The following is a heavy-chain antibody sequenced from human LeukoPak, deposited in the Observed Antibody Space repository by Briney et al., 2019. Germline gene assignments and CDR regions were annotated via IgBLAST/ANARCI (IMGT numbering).Heavy chain of an antibody. CDR1: GFIFSRYS. CDR3: AKGHDFSPDANHWDY. J-gene: IGHJ4*02. Sequence: KSGGSLRLSCAASGFIFSRYSMKWVRQAPGKGLEWVSYITSSSSQIYYADSVKGRFTISRDNAKNSLYLQMNSLRAEDTALYYCAKGHDFSPDANHWDYWGQGTLVTVSS. CDR2: ITSSSSQI. V-gene: IGHV3-21*05. D-gene: IGHD3-3*01.